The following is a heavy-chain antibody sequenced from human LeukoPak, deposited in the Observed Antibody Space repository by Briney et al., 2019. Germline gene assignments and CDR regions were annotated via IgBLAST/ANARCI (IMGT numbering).Heavy chain of an antibody. CDR2: IYYSGST. CDR3: AREYGGDAFDI. D-gene: IGHD4/OR15-4a*01. Sequence: PETLSLTCTVSGGSISSYYWSWIRQPPGKGLEWIGYIYYSGSTNYNPSLKSRVTISVDTSKNQFSLKLCSVTAADTAVYYCAREYGGDAFDIWGQGTMVTVSS. J-gene: IGHJ3*02. V-gene: IGHV4-59*01. CDR1: GGSISSYY.